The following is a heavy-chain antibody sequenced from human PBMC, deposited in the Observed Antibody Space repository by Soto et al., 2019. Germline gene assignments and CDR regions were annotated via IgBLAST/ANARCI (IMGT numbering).Heavy chain of an antibody. Sequence: EVQLVESGGGLVQPGGSLKLSCAASGFTFSGSALHWVRQASGKGLEWVGRIRSKGNNYATAYGASLKGRFTISRDDSKNTAYLQMHSLNNEDTAVYYCSRQASDFWSGKPQYYMDAWGKGTTVTVSS. CDR3: SRQASDFWSGKPQYYMDA. CDR2: IRSKGNNYAT. V-gene: IGHV3-73*01. J-gene: IGHJ6*03. D-gene: IGHD3-3*01. CDR1: GFTFSGSA.